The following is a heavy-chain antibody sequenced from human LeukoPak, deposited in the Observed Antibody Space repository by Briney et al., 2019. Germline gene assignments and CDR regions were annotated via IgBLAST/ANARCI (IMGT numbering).Heavy chain of an antibody. CDR3: ARGVSDDY. J-gene: IGHJ4*02. CDR1: GGSFSGYY. CDR2: INHSGST. V-gene: IGHV4-34*01. D-gene: IGHD2-8*01. Sequence: SETLSLTCAVYGGSFSGYYWSWIRQPPGKGLEWIGEINHSGSTDYNPSLKSRVTISVDTSKNQFSLKLSSVTAADTAVYYCARGVSDDYWGQGTLVTVSS.